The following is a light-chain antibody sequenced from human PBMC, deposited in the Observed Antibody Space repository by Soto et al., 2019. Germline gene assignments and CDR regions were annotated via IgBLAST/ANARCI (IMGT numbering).Light chain of an antibody. CDR2: EVS. J-gene: IGLJ2*01. CDR3: SSYTSSITVE. V-gene: IGLV2-14*01. Sequence: QSALTQPRSVSGSPGQSVTISCTGTSSDVGGYNYVSWYQQHPGKAPKLMIYEVSNRPSGVSDRFSGSKSGNTASLTISGLQAEDEADYYCSSYTSSITVEFGGGTKLTVL. CDR1: SSDVGGYNY.